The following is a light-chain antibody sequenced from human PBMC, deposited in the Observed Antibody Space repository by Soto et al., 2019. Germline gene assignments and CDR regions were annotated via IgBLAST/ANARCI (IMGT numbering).Light chain of an antibody. CDR1: SGHSNYA. CDR2: LNSDGSH. V-gene: IGLV4-69*01. Sequence: QPVLTQSPSASASLGASVKLTCTLSSGHSNYAIAWHQQQSEKGPRYLMKLNSDGSHSKGDGIPDRCSGSSSGAERYLTISRLQAEDEADYYCQTWGSGIVVFGGGTQLTVL. CDR3: QTWGSGIVV. J-gene: IGLJ2*01.